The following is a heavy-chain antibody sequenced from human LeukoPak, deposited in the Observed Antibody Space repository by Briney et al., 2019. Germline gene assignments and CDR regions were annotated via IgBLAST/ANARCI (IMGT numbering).Heavy chain of an antibody. D-gene: IGHD2-2*01. CDR2: ISWNSGSI. CDR3: ARDRVVPATNWFDP. V-gene: IGHV3-9*01. J-gene: IGHJ5*02. Sequence: GGSLRLSCAASGFTFDDYAMHWVRQAPGKGLEWVSGISWNSGSIGYADSVKGRFTISRDNAKNSLYLQMNSLRAEDTAVYYCARDRVVPATNWFDPWGQGTLATVSS. CDR1: GFTFDDYA.